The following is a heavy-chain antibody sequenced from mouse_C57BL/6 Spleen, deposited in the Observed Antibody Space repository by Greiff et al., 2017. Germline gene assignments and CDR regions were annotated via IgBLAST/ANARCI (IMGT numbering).Heavy chain of an antibody. CDR1: GYTFTDYY. Sequence: VQLQQSGPELVKPGASVKISCKASGYTFTDYYMNWVKQSHGKSLEWIGDINPNNGGTSYNQKFKGKATLTVDKSSSTAYMELRSLTSEDSAVYYCAPSGGYGFAWFAYWGQGTLVTVSA. V-gene: IGHV1-26*01. D-gene: IGHD2-2*01. J-gene: IGHJ3*01. CDR2: INPNNGGT. CDR3: APSGGYGFAWFAY.